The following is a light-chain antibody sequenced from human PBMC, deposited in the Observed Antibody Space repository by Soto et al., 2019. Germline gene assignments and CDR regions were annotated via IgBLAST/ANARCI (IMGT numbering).Light chain of an antibody. V-gene: IGKV4-1*01. J-gene: IGKJ1*01. Sequence: DIVMTQSPDSLAVSLGERATINCESSQSVLYRSNNQHCLAWYQQKPGQPPKLLIYWAYTRESGVPDRFSGGGSGTDFTLTISGLQAEAVAVYYCQQYCVTPWTFGQGTKVEIK. CDR2: WAY. CDR1: QSVLYRSNNQHC. CDR3: QQYCVTPWT.